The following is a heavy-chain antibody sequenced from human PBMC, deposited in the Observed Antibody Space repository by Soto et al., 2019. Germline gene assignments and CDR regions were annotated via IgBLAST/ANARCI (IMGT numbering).Heavy chain of an antibody. V-gene: IGHV3-23*01. CDR3: AKNPGYYYDSTGYHFDY. CDR2: ISYGGGTT. D-gene: IGHD3-22*01. J-gene: IGHJ4*02. Sequence: GSLRLSCAASEFTFSNYAMSWVRQAPGKGLEWVSAISYGGGTTYYADSVKGRFTISRDNSKNTLYLQMNSLRAEDTSVYYCAKNPGYYYDSTGYHFDYWGQGTLVTVSS. CDR1: EFTFSNYA.